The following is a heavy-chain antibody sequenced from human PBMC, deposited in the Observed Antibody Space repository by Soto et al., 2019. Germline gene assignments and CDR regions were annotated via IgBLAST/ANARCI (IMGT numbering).Heavy chain of an antibody. J-gene: IGHJ6*02. CDR3: ARAVVGAGPSGGMDV. Sequence: VGSLKISCSGSGYSLTSYWSSWVRQMPWKGLEWMGRIDPSDSYTNYSPSFQGHVTISADKSISTAYLQWSSLKASDTAMYYCARAVVGAGPSGGMDVWGQGTTVTVSS. V-gene: IGHV5-10-1*01. D-gene: IGHD1-26*01. CDR2: IDPSDSYT. CDR1: GYSLTSYW.